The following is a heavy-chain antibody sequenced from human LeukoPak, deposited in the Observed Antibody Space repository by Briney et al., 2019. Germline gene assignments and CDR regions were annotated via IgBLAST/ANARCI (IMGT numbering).Heavy chain of an antibody. D-gene: IGHD6-13*01. CDR2: IIPIFGTA. CDR3: ARVLGIAAAGYFDY. V-gene: IGHV1-69*13. CDR1: GGTFSSYA. J-gene: IGHJ4*02. Sequence: SVKVSCKASGGTFSSYAISWVRQAPGQGLEWMGGIIPIFGTANYAQKFQGRVTITADESTSTAYMELSSLRSEDTAVYYCARVLGIAAAGYFDYWGQGTLVTVSS.